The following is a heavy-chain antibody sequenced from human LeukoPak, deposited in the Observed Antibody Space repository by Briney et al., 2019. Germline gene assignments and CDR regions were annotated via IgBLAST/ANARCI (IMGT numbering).Heavy chain of an antibody. CDR2: IKQDGSEK. J-gene: IGHJ4*02. CDR1: GFTFSSYE. D-gene: IGHD2-8*02. V-gene: IGHV3-7*01. Sequence: PGGSLRLSCAASGFTFSSYEMNWVRQAPGKGLEWVANIKQDGSEKYYVDSVKGRFTISRDNAKNSLYLQMNSLRAEDTAVYYCARPYWGWTLYYFDYWGQGTLVTVSS. CDR3: ARPYWGWTLYYFDY.